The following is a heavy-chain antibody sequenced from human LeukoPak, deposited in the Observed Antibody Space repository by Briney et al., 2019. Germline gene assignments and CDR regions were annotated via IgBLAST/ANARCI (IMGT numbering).Heavy chain of an antibody. D-gene: IGHD3-3*01. Sequence: AASVKVSCKASGYTFTSYGISWVRRAPGQGLEWTGWISAYNGNTNYAQKLQGRVTMTTDTSTSTAYMELRSLRSDDTAVYYCARDLAYYDFWSGYYFDYWGQGTLVTVSS. CDR3: ARDLAYYDFWSGYYFDY. J-gene: IGHJ4*02. V-gene: IGHV1-18*01. CDR1: GYTFTSYG. CDR2: ISAYNGNT.